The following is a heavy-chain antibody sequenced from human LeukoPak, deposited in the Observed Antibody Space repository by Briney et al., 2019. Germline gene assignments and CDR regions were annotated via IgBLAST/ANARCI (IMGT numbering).Heavy chain of an antibody. V-gene: IGHV4-59*08. Sequence: SETLSLTCTVSRDSIRSYHWTWIRQPPGRGLEWIGYVYYDGSTNYNPSFRSRVTMSLDASNNQFSLKLSSVTAADTATYYCATYTRHCSGGTCYSIDYWGQGTLVTVSS. D-gene: IGHD2-15*01. CDR2: VYYDGST. J-gene: IGHJ4*02. CDR1: RDSIRSYH. CDR3: ATYTRHCSGGTCYSIDY.